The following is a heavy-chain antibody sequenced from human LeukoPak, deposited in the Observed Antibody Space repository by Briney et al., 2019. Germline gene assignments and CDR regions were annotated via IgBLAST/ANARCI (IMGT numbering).Heavy chain of an antibody. CDR3: ARTELGGNQDY. CDR1: GGSFSGYY. J-gene: IGHJ4*02. D-gene: IGHD4-23*01. Sequence: SEALSLTCAVYGGSFSGYYWSWIRQPPGKGLEWIGEINHSGSTNYNPSLKSRVTISVDTSKNQFSLKLSSVTAADTAVYYCARTELGGNQDYWGQGTLVTVSS. V-gene: IGHV4-34*01. CDR2: INHSGST.